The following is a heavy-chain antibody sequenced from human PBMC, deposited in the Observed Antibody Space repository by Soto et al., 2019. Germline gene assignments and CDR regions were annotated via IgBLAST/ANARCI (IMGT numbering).Heavy chain of an antibody. Sequence: LRLSCAASGCTCSNAWRSWVRQGPGKWRERVGLIKSKTYGETTDSSAPVKGRLTISRDDSKTTLYLKMNSLKNEDTAVYYCIHGSGWYDYWGQGTLVTVSS. CDR3: IHGSGWYDY. CDR1: GCTCSNAW. V-gene: IGHV3-15*01. J-gene: IGHJ4*02. CDR2: IKSKTYGETT. D-gene: IGHD6-19*01.